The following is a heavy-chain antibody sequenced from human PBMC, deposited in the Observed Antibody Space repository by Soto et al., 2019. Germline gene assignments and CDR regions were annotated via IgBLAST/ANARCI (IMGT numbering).Heavy chain of an antibody. CDR1: GYTFTSYG. V-gene: IGHV1-18*01. J-gene: IGHJ4*02. D-gene: IGHD3-10*01. CDR2: ISAYNGNT. Sequence: ASVKVSCKASGYTFTSYGISWVRQAPGQGLEWMGWISAYNGNTNYAQKLQGRVTMTTDTSTSTAYMELRSLRSDDTAVYYCARVVGNSGRDTMVRGVTYYHLPEDYWGQGTLVTVSS. CDR3: ARVVGNSGRDTMVRGVTYYHLPEDY.